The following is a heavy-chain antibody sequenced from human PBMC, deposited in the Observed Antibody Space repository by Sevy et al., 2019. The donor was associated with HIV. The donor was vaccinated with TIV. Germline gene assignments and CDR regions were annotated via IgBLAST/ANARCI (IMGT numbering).Heavy chain of an antibody. CDR1: GFSFMPYA. J-gene: IGHJ4*01. D-gene: IGHD6-25*01. CDR2: ISGSSGLT. CDR3: AKGTVAAAVGNYFDH. V-gene: IGHV3-23*01. Sequence: GGSLRLSCAASGFSFMPYAMSWVRQAPGKGLEWVSGISGSSGLTYYADSVKGRFTSSRDNSKNTLYLQMKNLRADDTAVYYCAKGTVAAAVGNYFDHWGHGALFTVSS.